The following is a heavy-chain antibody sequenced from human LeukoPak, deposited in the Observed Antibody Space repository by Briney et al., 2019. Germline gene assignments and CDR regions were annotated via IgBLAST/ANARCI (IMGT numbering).Heavy chain of an antibody. CDR3: ARIGVAGTVTAYYFDY. Sequence: GESLKISCKGSGYSFINYWIGWVRQMPGKGLEWMGIIYVGDSDTRYSPSFQGQVTISADKSITTAYLQWSSLKASDTAMYYCARIGVAGTVTAYYFDYWGQGTLVTVSS. J-gene: IGHJ4*02. V-gene: IGHV5-51*01. D-gene: IGHD2-21*02. CDR2: IYVGDSDT. CDR1: GYSFINYW.